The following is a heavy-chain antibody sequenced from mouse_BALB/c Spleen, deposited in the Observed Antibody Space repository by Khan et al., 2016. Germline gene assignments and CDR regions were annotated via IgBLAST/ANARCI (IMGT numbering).Heavy chain of an antibody. Sequence: VQLKQAGADLVRSGASVKSSCTASGFNCKDYYMHWVKQWPEQGLEWLGWIDPENGDTEYAPKFQGKATITADKSSNTAYLQLSSLTSEDTAVEYSSAVRRRDYAMDCWDKGTSDSVS. CDR2: IDPENGDT. CDR3: SAVRRRDYAMDC. V-gene: IGHV14-4*02. D-gene: IGHD2-14*01. CDR1: GFNCKDYY. J-gene: IGHJ4*01.